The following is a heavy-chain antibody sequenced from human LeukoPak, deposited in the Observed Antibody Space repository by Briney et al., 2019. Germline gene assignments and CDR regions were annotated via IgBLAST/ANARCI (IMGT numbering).Heavy chain of an antibody. Sequence: PGGSLRLSCAASGFTFSSYGMHWVRQAPGKGLEWVAVISYDGSNKYYADSVKGRFTISRDNSKNTLYLQMNSLRAEDTAVYYCAKDSYYYDSSGSISYFDYWGQGTLVTVSS. V-gene: IGHV3-30*18. J-gene: IGHJ4*02. CDR2: ISYDGSNK. D-gene: IGHD3-22*01. CDR3: AKDSYYYDSSGSISYFDY. CDR1: GFTFSSYG.